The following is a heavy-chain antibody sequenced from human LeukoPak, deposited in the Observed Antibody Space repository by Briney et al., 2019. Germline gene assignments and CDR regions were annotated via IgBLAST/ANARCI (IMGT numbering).Heavy chain of an antibody. D-gene: IGHD3-22*01. CDR2: MSGSGGST. Sequence: GGSLRLSCAASGFTFSSYAMSWVRQAPGKGLEWVSAMSGSGGSTYYADSVKGRFTISRDNSKNTLYLQMNSMRAEDTAVYYCAKIATTMIVVVNNFDYWGQGTLVTVSS. V-gene: IGHV3-23*01. J-gene: IGHJ4*02. CDR1: GFTFSSYA. CDR3: AKIATTMIVVVNNFDY.